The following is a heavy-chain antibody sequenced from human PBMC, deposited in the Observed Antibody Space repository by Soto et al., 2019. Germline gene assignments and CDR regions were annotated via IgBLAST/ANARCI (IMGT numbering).Heavy chain of an antibody. CDR3: AGRRAGDYYFDS. CDR2: VYYTGST. D-gene: IGHD1-26*01. J-gene: IGHJ4*02. Sequence: SETLSLTCTVSGGSVSSSSYYWGWIRQPPGQGLKWMWTVYYTGSTSYSPSLKSRVTISVDTSKTQFSLNLKSVTAADTAVYYCAGRRAGDYYFDSWGQGTLVTVSS. CDR1: GGSVSSSSYY. V-gene: IGHV4-39*01.